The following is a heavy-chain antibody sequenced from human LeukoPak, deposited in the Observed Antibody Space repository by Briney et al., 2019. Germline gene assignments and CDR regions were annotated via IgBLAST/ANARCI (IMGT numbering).Heavy chain of an antibody. D-gene: IGHD6-19*01. CDR1: GFTFSDYY. CDR3: AREYSSGWYFRRTFDY. Sequence: GVSLRLSCAASGFTFSDYYISWIRQAPGKGLWWVSYIRSSGSTIYYADSVKGRFTISRDNAKNPLYLQMNSLRAEDTAVYYCAREYSSGWYFRRTFDYWGQGTLVTVSS. V-gene: IGHV3-11*01. CDR2: IRSSGSTI. J-gene: IGHJ4*02.